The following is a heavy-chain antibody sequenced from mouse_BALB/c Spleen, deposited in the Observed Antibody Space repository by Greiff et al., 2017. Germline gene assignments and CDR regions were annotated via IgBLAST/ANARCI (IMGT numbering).Heavy chain of an antibody. CDR1: GYTFTSYW. CDR2: INPSTGYT. D-gene: IGHD2-14*01. Sequence: VKLQESGAELAKPGASVKMSCKASGYTFTSYWMHWVKQRPGQGLEWIGYINPSTGYTEYNQKFKDKATLTADKSSSTAYMQLSSLTSEDSAVYYCARSILQVAWFAYWGQGTLVTVSA. J-gene: IGHJ3*01. CDR3: ARSILQVAWFAY. V-gene: IGHV1-7*01.